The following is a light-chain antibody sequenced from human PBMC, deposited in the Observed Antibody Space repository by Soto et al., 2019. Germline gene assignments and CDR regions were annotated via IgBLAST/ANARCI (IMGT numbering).Light chain of an antibody. Sequence: LTQPPSASGSPGQSVTISCTGTSSDVGGYNYVSWYRQHPGKAPKVMIYEVNKRPSGVPDRFSGSKSGITASLTVSGLQAEDEADYYCSSYAGSNNDYVFGTGTKVTVL. J-gene: IGLJ1*01. CDR2: EVN. CDR1: SSDVGGYNY. CDR3: SSYAGSNNDYV. V-gene: IGLV2-8*01.